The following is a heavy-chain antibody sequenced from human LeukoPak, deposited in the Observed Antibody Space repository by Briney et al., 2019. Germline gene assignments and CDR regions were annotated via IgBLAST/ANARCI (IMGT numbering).Heavy chain of an antibody. CDR3: AKSSGNYLNYYYYMDV. CDR1: GFTFSSYD. V-gene: IGHV3-30*18. CDR2: ISYDGSNK. J-gene: IGHJ6*03. Sequence: PGGSLRLSCAASGFTFSSYDMHWVRQAPGKGLEWVAIISYDGSNKYYADSVKGRFTISRDNSKNTLYLQMNSLRAEDTAVYYCAKSSGNYLNYYYYMDVWGKGTTVTISS. D-gene: IGHD3-10*01.